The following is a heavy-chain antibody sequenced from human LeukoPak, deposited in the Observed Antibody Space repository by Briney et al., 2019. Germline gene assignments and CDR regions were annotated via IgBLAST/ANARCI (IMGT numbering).Heavy chain of an antibody. Sequence: SVNVSCKASGGTFSSYAISWVRQPPAQELEWMGGIIPIFGTANYAQKFQGRSTITTDESTSEAYMELRSLRSEDTAVYYFARVGRNFGTWFDPWGQGTLVTVSS. V-gene: IGHV1-69*05. D-gene: IGHD4-23*01. CDR3: ARVGRNFGTWFDP. CDR2: IIPIFGTA. J-gene: IGHJ5*02. CDR1: GGTFSSYA.